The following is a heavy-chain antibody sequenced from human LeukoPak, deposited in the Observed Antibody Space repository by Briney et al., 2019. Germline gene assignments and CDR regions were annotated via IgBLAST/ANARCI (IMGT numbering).Heavy chain of an antibody. CDR2: INHSGST. J-gene: IGHJ6*03. V-gene: IGHV4-34*01. CDR3: ARQVAARHVYYYYYMDV. Sequence: PSETLSLTXAVYGGSFSGYYWSWIRQPPGKGVEWIGEINHSGSTNYNPSLKSRVTISVDTSKNQFSLKLSSVTAVDTAVYYCARQVAARHVYYYYYMDVWGKGTTVTVSS. D-gene: IGHD6-6*01. CDR1: GGSFSGYY.